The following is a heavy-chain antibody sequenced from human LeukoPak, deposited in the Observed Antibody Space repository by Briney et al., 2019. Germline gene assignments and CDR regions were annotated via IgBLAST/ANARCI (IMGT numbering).Heavy chain of an antibody. CDR1: GGSISSSSYY. J-gene: IGHJ4*02. CDR3: VRVYIVATTSFDY. V-gene: IGHV4-39*07. D-gene: IGHD5-12*01. Sequence: SETLSLTCTVSGGSISSSSYYWGWIRQPPGKGLEWIGSIYYSGSTYYNPSLKSRVTISVDTSKNQFSLKLSSVTAADTAVYYCVRVYIVATTSFDYWGQGTLVTVSS. CDR2: IYYSGST.